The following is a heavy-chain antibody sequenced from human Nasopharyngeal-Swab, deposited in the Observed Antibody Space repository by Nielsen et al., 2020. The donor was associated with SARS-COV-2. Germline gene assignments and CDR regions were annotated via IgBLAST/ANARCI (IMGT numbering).Heavy chain of an antibody. Sequence: GESLKISCEASGFTFSSYSMNWVRQTPGKGLEWVSSISSSSSYIYYADSVKGRFTISSDNAKNSLYLQMNSLRAKDKALYYCARGVVVPAANPLWWFDPWGQGTLVTVSS. CDR1: GFTFSSYS. V-gene: IGHV3-21*01. CDR2: ISSSSSYI. D-gene: IGHD2-2*01. J-gene: IGHJ5*02. CDR3: ARGVVVPAANPLWWFDP.